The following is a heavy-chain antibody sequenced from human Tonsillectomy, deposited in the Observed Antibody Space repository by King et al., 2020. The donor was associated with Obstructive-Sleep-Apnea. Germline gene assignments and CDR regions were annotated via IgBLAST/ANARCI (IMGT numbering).Heavy chain of an antibody. J-gene: IGHJ4*02. V-gene: IGHV4-59*01. Sequence: VQLQESGPGLVKPSETLSLTCTVSGGSIRSYYWSWIRQAPGKGLEWIAYITYSGGTNYNSSLKSRVTISADMSKNQFSLKMSSVTAADTAVYYCARGGDGYNYFDYWGQGTLVTVSS. CDR2: ITYSGGT. CDR3: ARGGDGYNYFDY. CDR1: GGSIRSYY. D-gene: IGHD5-24*01.